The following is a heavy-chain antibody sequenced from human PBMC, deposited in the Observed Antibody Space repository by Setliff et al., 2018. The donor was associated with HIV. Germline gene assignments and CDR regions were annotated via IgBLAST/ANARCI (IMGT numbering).Heavy chain of an antibody. V-gene: IGHV4-34*01. CDR2: INHNKSS. Sequence: SETLSLTCAVYGESLSDYYWSWIRQPPGKGLEWIGEINHNKSSDYNPSLKSRVTMSVDTSKHQFSLTLSSVTAADTAVYYCARGVLITKRVTQTGGYYYYTDVWGKGTTVTVSS. CDR3: ARGVLITKRVTQTGGYYYYTDV. D-gene: IGHD2-21*02. J-gene: IGHJ6*03. CDR1: GESLSDYY.